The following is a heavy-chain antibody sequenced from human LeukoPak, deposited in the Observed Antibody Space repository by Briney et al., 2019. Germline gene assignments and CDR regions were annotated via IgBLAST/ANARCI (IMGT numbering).Heavy chain of an antibody. CDR3: ARAFDRYYYDSSALDYYYYYMDV. J-gene: IGHJ6*03. Sequence: GASVKVSCKASGGTFSSYALTWVRQAPGQGLEWMGGFIPIFGTANYAQKFQGRVTITADESTSTAYMELSSLRSEDTAVHYCARAFDRYYYDSSALDYYYYYMDVWGKGTTVTISS. V-gene: IGHV1-69*13. D-gene: IGHD3-22*01. CDR1: GGTFSSYA. CDR2: FIPIFGTA.